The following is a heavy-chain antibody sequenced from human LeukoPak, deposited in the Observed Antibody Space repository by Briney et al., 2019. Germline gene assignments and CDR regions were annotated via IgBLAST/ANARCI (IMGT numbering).Heavy chain of an antibody. V-gene: IGHV1-69*05. CDR2: TIPIFGTA. CDR1: GGTFSSYA. D-gene: IGHD2-2*01. CDR3: AREGTKAGYCSSTSCSNWFDP. J-gene: IGHJ5*02. Sequence: AASVKVSCKASGGTFSSYAISWVRQAPGQGLERMGRTIPIFGTANYAQKFQGRVTITTDESTSTAYMELSSLRSEDTAVYYCAREGTKAGYCSSTSCSNWFDPWGQGTLVTVSS.